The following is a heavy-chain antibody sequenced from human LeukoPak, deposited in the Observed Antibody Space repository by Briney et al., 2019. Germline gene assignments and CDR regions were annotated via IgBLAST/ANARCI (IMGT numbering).Heavy chain of an antibody. J-gene: IGHJ5*02. V-gene: IGHV3-73*01. CDR2: IRSKANSYAT. CDR1: GFTVSGSG. D-gene: IGHD5-12*01. Sequence: GGSLKLSCAASGFTVSGSGMYWVRQASGKGLEWVGRIRSKANSYATAYAASVKGRFTISRDDSTNTAYLQMNSLKTEDTAVYYCARFVEAYNGYVDHWGQGTLVTVSS. CDR3: ARFVEAYNGYVDH.